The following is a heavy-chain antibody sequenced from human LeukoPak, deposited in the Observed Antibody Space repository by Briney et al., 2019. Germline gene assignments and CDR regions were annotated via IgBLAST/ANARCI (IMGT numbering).Heavy chain of an antibody. J-gene: IGHJ5*02. CDR1: GGSISSSSYY. V-gene: IGHV4-39*01. D-gene: IGHD1-14*01. Sequence: PSETLSLTCTVSGGSISSSSYYWGWIRQPPGKGLEWIGSIYYSGSTYYNPSLKSRVTISVDTSKNQFSLKLSSVTAADTAVYYCARHIPPTRTWAVLLGWFDPWGQGTLVTVSS. CDR2: IYYSGST. CDR3: ARHIPPTRTWAVLLGWFDP.